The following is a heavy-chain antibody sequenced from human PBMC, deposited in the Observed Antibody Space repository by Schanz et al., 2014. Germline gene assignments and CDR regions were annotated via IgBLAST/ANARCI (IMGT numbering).Heavy chain of an antibody. CDR1: GYTFTSYS. J-gene: IGHJ6*02. V-gene: IGHV1-46*01. D-gene: IGHD3-10*01. CDR2: INLYGGST. Sequence: QVQLIQSGAEVKKPGASVKVSCKASGYTFTSYSMHWVRQAPGQGLEWMGIINLYGGSTNYAQKLQGRVTLTTDTSTSTAYMELRNLRSDDTAVYYCARAKRFGDMDVWGQGTTVTVSS. CDR3: ARAKRFGDMDV.